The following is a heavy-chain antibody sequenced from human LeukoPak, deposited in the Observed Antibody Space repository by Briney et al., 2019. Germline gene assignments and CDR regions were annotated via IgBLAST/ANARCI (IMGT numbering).Heavy chain of an antibody. D-gene: IGHD5-18*01. J-gene: IGHJ4*02. V-gene: IGHV1-69*05. CDR2: IIPIFGTA. CDR1: GGTFSSYA. CDR3: ARDGWSDTAMATGSFYFDY. Sequence: SVKVSCKASGGTFSSYAISWVRQAPGQGLEWMGRIIPIFGTANYAQKFQGRVTITTDESTSTAYMELSSLRFEDTAVYYCARDGWSDTAMATGSFYFDYWGQGTLVTVSS.